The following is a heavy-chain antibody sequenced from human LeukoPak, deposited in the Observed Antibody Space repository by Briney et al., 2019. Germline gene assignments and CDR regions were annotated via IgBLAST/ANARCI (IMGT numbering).Heavy chain of an antibody. J-gene: IGHJ5*02. D-gene: IGHD6-13*01. V-gene: IGHV3-21*04. CDR3: ARGHTKGAAAGTDWFDP. Sequence: GGSLRLSCTGSGFTLSSYAMNWVRRAPGQGLEWVSSISSSSSDIYYTDSVKGRFTVSRDNSNNTLYLQMNSLRAEDTAVYYCARGHTKGAAAGTDWFDPWGQGTLVTVSS. CDR1: GFTLSSYA. CDR2: ISSSSSDI.